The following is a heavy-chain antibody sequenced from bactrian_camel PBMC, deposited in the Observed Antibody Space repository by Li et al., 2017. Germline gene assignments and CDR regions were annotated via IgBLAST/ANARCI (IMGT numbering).Heavy chain of an antibody. CDR2: IYSDGSST. CDR1: GFTFDDSD. CDR3: QARFLCH. D-gene: IGHD3*01. Sequence: HVQLVESGGGSVQAGETLRLSCSASGFTFDDSDMGWFRQAPGKGLEWVSGIYSDGSSTHYADSVKGRFTISRDNAKNTLYLQLNSLKTEDTAMYYCQARFLCHWGQGTQVTVS. J-gene: IGHJ4*01. V-gene: IGHV3S7*01.